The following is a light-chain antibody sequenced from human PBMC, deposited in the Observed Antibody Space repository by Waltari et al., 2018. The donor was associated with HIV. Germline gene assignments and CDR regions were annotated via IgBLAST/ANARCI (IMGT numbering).Light chain of an antibody. Sequence: DIVLTQSPATLPLSPGERATLSCWASPSVRSYLAWYQQSPDQAPRLPIYDTSNRATGIPARFSGSESGTDFTLTISSQEPEDFAVYYCQQRSSWPLTLGQGTNVEFK. CDR3: QQRSSWPLT. J-gene: IGKJ1*01. CDR2: DTS. CDR1: PSVRSY. V-gene: IGKV3-11*01.